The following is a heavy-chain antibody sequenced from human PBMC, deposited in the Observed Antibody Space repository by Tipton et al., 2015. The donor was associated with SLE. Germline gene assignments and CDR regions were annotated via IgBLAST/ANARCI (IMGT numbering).Heavy chain of an antibody. V-gene: IGHV3-74*01. CDR1: GFTFSNYW. CDR3: ATGLTPAFDI. CDR2: INGDGSDT. Sequence: GSLRLSCAASGFTFSNYWMHWVRQAPGKGLVWVSRINGDGSDTTYADSVKGRFTISRDNAKNTLYMQMNSLRAEDTAVYFCATGLTPAFDIWGQGTVVTVSS. J-gene: IGHJ3*02. D-gene: IGHD3/OR15-3a*01.